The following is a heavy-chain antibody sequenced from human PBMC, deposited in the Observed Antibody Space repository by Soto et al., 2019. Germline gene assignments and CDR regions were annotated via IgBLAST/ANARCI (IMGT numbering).Heavy chain of an antibody. CDR1: GGSMSSSNW. D-gene: IGHD4-17*01. V-gene: IGHV4-4*02. Sequence: QVQLQESGPGLVKPSGTLSLTCTVSGGSMSSSNWWNWVRQSPGKGLEWIGETHPSGRTNYSPSLKSRVTISVDKSKHQFSLQLTSVTAADTAVYYWASSEATVLDSWGQGTLVTVSS. J-gene: IGHJ4*02. CDR2: THPSGRT. CDR3: ASSEATVLDS.